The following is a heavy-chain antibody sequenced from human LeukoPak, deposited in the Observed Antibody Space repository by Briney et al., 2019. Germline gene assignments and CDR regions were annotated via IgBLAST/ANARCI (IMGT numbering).Heavy chain of an antibody. Sequence: GGSLRLSCAASGFTFSSYAMSWVRQAPGKGLEWVSAISGSGGSTYYADSVKGRFTISRDNSKNTLYLQMNSLRAEDTAVYYCAKGTISSSWYAATPFDPWGQGTLVTVSS. CDR3: AKGTISSSWYAATPFDP. D-gene: IGHD6-13*01. CDR2: ISGSGGST. J-gene: IGHJ5*02. V-gene: IGHV3-23*01. CDR1: GFTFSSYA.